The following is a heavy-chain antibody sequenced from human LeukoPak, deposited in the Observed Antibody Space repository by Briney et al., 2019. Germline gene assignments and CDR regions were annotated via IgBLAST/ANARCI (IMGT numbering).Heavy chain of an antibody. V-gene: IGHV4-34*01. Sequence: SETLSLTCAVYGGSFSGYYWSWIRQPPGKGLEWIGEINHRGSTNYNPSLKSRVTISVDMSKNQFSLKLSSVTAADTAVYYCARERVGFDPWGQGTLVTVSS. J-gene: IGHJ5*02. CDR3: ARERVGFDP. CDR2: INHRGST. CDR1: GGSFSGYY.